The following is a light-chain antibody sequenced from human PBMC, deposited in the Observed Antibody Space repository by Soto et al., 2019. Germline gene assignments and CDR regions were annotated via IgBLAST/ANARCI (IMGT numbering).Light chain of an antibody. J-gene: IGKJ3*01. Sequence: DIVMTQSPDSLAVSLGERATINCKSSQSVLYSSNNENYLAWYQQKPGQPPKLLIYWASTRESGVPDRFSGSGSGTDFTLTISSLQAEDVAVYYCQQYYSSPFTFGPGTKVDIQ. V-gene: IGKV4-1*01. CDR1: QSVLYSSNNENY. CDR2: WAS. CDR3: QQYYSSPFT.